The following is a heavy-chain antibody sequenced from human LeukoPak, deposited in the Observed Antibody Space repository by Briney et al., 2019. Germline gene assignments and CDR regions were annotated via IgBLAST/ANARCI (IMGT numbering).Heavy chain of an antibody. V-gene: IGHV3-21*04. J-gene: IGHJ6*03. Sequence: GGSLRLSCAASGFTFSSYSMNWVRQAPGKGLEWVSSISSSSSYIYYADSVKGRFTISRDNAKNSLYLQMNSLRAEDTALYYCAASVAGTGYYYYYMDVWGKGTTVTVSS. D-gene: IGHD6-19*01. CDR1: GFTFSSYS. CDR3: AASVAGTGYYYYYMDV. CDR2: ISSSSSYI.